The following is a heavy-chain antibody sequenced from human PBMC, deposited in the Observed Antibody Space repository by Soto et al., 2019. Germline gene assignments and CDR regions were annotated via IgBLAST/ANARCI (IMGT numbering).Heavy chain of an antibody. Sequence: QVQVVESGGAAVQPGQSLRLSCAASGFTFSSYTFHWVRQAPGKGLEWVAVVSYDGRQKFHADSVKGRFTISRDNFKNTVNLQMNSLRPEDTXXXXXXXXXXXSWEGYF. J-gene: IGHJ1*01. CDR1: GFTFSSYT. CDR2: VSYDGRQK. D-gene: IGHD1-26*01. V-gene: IGHV3-30*04. CDR3: XXXXXXSWEGYF.